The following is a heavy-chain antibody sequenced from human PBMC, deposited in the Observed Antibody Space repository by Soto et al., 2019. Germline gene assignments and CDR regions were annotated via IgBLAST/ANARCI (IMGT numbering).Heavy chain of an antibody. D-gene: IGHD6-13*01. CDR3: AKSLGSPYYYYGMDG. Sequence: GGSLRLSCAASGFTFSSYAMSWVRQAPGKGLEWVSAISGSGGSTYYADSVKGRFTISRDNSKNTLYLQMNSLRAEDTAVYYCAKSLGSPYYYYGMDGWCQGTTVTVSS. J-gene: IGHJ6*02. CDR1: GFTFSSYA. CDR2: ISGSGGST. V-gene: IGHV3-23*01.